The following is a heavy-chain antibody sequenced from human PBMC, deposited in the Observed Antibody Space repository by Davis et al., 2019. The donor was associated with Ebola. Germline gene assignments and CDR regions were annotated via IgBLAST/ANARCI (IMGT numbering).Heavy chain of an antibody. CDR1: GFTFSSYA. J-gene: IGHJ4*02. V-gene: IGHV3-23*01. CDR3: AREGYSSSWLDY. D-gene: IGHD6-13*01. Sequence: GESLKISCAASGFTFSSYAMSWVRQAPGKGLEWVSAISGSGGSTYYADSVKGRFTISRDNSKNTLYLQMNSLRAEDTAVYYCAREGYSSSWLDYWGQGTLVTVSS. CDR2: ISGSGGST.